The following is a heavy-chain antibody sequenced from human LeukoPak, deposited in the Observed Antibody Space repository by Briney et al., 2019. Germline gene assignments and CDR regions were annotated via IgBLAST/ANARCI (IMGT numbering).Heavy chain of an antibody. CDR3: VRFCRGDCQEY. Sequence: PGGSLILSCSASSFSLRSTEMNWVRQAPGRGPEWVAHINSADNVQYYTDSVRGRFTMSRDNAKDLLFLQMNSLRDDDTAVYYCVRFCRGDCQEYWGQGTLVTVSS. CDR2: INSADNVQ. CDR1: SFSLRSTE. J-gene: IGHJ4*02. V-gene: IGHV3-48*03. D-gene: IGHD2/OR15-2a*01.